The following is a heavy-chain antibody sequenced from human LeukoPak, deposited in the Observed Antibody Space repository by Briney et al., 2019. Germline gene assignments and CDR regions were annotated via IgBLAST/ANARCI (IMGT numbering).Heavy chain of an antibody. CDR1: GGSISSGGYY. V-gene: IGHV4-31*03. J-gene: IGHJ3*02. CDR3: ARGHCSSTSCYDDLGAFDI. CDR2: IYYSGST. D-gene: IGHD2-2*01. Sequence: SETLSLTCTVSGGSISSGGYYWSWIRQHPGKGREWIGYIYYSGSTYYNPSLKSRVTISVDTSKNHFSLKLSSVTAADTAVYYCARGHCSSTSCYDDLGAFDIWGQGTMVTVSS.